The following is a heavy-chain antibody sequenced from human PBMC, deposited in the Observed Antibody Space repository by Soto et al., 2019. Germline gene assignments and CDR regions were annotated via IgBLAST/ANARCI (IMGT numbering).Heavy chain of an antibody. CDR1: GGTFSSYA. J-gene: IGHJ6*02. D-gene: IGHD5-12*01. CDR3: ASLGDPEMATMKPYYYYYYGMDV. CDR2: IIPIFGTA. V-gene: IGHV1-69*13. Sequence: SVKVSCKASGGTFSSYAISWVRQAPGQGLEWMGGIIPIFGTANYAQKFQGRVTITADESTSTAYMELSSLRSEDTAVYYCASLGDPEMATMKPYYYYYYGMDVWGQGTTVTVSS.